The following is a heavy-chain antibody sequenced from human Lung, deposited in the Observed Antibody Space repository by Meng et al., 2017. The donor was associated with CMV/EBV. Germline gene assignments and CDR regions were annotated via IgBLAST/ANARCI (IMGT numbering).Heavy chain of an antibody. CDR3: ANSEASSDSWRG. CDR2: IRPDGSDQ. CDR1: GFALISYG. D-gene: IGHD3/OR15-3a*01. V-gene: IGHV3-30*02. Sequence: GGSLRLXCAASGFALISYGMHWVRQAPGKGLEWVAFIRPDGSDQKYVESVKGRFTISRDNSKNTLYLQMNSLRDEDTAMYYCANSEASSDSWRGWVRGTVVTVSS. J-gene: IGHJ4*02.